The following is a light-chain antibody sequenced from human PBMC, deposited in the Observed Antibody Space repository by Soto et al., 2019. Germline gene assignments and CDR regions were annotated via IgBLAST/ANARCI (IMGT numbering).Light chain of an antibody. V-gene: IGKV3-20*01. CDR2: GTI. CDR1: QSITSSY. J-gene: IGKJ1*01. Sequence: EIVLTQSPGTLSLSPGERATLSCRASQSITSSYLAWYQQKPGQAPRLLISGTISRATGIPDRFSGSGSGTDFTLTISRLEPEDFAVSYCQQYGSPLWTFGQGTKVDIK. CDR3: QQYGSPLWT.